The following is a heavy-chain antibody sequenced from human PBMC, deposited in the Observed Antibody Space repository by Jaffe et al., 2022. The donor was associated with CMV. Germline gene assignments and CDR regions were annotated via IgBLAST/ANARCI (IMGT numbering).Heavy chain of an antibody. CDR3: ARDKSTNFADINHPGGRMDV. CDR2: ISSGGSTI. V-gene: IGHV3-48*02. CDR1: GFTFNSYS. J-gene: IGHJ6*02. Sequence: EVQLVESGGDLVQPGGSLRLSCVASGFTFNSYSMNWVRQAPGKGLEWVSYISSGGSTIYHTASVKGRFTISRDNAKSSMYLQMNSLRDEDTAVYYCARDKSTNFADINHPGGRMDVWGQGTTVTVSS. D-gene: IGHD1-1*01.